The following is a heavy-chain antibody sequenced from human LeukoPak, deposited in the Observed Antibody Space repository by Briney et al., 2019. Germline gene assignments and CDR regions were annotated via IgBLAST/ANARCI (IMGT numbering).Heavy chain of an antibody. CDR2: ISHGDSDT. J-gene: IGHJ4*02. CDR3: ARLNVATGYSPLGYRGY. V-gene: IGHV5-51*01. Sequence: AASLKISCTGSGSSIACYWNGWGRPLPGKGPEYMGVISHGDSDTRYTTSFDGQVTISDATSINTSYLHWSSLKASDSALYYCARLNVATGYSPLGYRGYWGRGTLVTVSS. D-gene: IGHD5-12*01. CDR1: GSSIACYW.